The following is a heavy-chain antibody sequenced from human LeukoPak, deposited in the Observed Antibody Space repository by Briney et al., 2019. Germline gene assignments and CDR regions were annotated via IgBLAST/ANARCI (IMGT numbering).Heavy chain of an antibody. J-gene: IGHJ4*02. V-gene: IGHV1-46*01. Sequence: GASVKVSCKASGYTFTGYYMHWVRQAPGQGLEWMGIINPSGGSTSYAQKFQGRVTMTRDTSTSTVYMELSSLRSEDTAVYYCASLGGYSYGHTYYFDYWGQGTLVTVSS. CDR1: GYTFTGYY. D-gene: IGHD5-18*01. CDR2: INPSGGST. CDR3: ASLGGYSYGHTYYFDY.